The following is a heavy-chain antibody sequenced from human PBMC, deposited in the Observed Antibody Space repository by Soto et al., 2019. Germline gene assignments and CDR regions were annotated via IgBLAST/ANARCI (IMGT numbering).Heavy chain of an antibody. J-gene: IGHJ4*02. Sequence: QLQLQESGPGLVKPSETLSLTCTVSGGSITNSGYYWGWVRQPPGKGLEWIGSIFYSGSTHYKPSLQSLVTISGDTSKNQFSLKLISVTAADTAVYYCARTPDSSGYYFDYWGQGTLVTVSS. CDR2: IFYSGST. D-gene: IGHD3-22*01. CDR1: GGSITNSGYY. V-gene: IGHV4-39*01. CDR3: ARTPDSSGYYFDY.